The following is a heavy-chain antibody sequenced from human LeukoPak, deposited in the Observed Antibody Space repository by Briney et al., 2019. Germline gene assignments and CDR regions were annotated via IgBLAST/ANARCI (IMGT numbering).Heavy chain of an antibody. V-gene: IGHV4-4*07. CDR2: IYPSGST. J-gene: IGHJ4*02. CDR1: GGSVSSYY. Sequence: SETLSLTCTVSGGSVSSYYWSWIRQPAGKGLEWIGRIYPSGSTNYNPSLKSRVTMSVDTSKNQFSLKLSSMTAADTAVYYCARQVAVAGKAGLDYWGQGTLVTVSS. D-gene: IGHD6-19*01. CDR3: ARQVAVAGKAGLDY.